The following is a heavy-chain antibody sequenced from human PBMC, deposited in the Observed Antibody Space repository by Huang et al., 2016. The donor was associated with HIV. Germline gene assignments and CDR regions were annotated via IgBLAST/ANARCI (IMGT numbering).Heavy chain of an antibody. D-gene: IGHD6-13*01. CDR1: GGSISSYY. J-gene: IGHJ6*02. CDR2: IHYSGST. Sequence: QVQLQESGPGLVKPSETLSLTCTVSGGSISSYYWSWIRQPPGKGLAWIGDIHYSGSTNYNPSLKSRVTTSVDTSKTQCFLKLSSVTAADTAVYYCARGGPYSRDYYYYGMDVWGQGTTVTVSS. V-gene: IGHV4-59*01. CDR3: ARGGPYSRDYYYYGMDV.